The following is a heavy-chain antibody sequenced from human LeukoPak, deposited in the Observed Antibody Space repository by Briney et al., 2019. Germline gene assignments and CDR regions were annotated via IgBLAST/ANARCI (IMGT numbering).Heavy chain of an antibody. CDR1: GGSFSGYY. CDR3: ARAGLGYNRNPDFDY. V-gene: IGHV4-34*01. CDR2: INHSGSA. D-gene: IGHD5-24*01. Sequence: SETLSLTCAVYGGSFSGYYWSWIRQPPGKGLEWIGEINHSGSANYNPSLKSRVTISVDTSKNQFSLKLSSVTAADTAVYYCARAGLGYNRNPDFDYWGQGTLVTVSS. J-gene: IGHJ4*02.